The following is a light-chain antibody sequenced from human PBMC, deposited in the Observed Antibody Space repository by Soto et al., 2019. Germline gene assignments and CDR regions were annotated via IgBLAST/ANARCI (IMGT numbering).Light chain of an antibody. Sequence: ELVLTQSPGTLSLSPGARATLSCRASQSVSSSYLAWYQQKPGQAARLLIYGASSRATGIPDRFSGSGSGTDFTLTISRLEPEDFAVYYCQHYGSSWTFGQGTKVEIK. CDR2: GAS. CDR1: QSVSSSY. V-gene: IGKV3-20*01. J-gene: IGKJ1*01. CDR3: QHYGSSWT.